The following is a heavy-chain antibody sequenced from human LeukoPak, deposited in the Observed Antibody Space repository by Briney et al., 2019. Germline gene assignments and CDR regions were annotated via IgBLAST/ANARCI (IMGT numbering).Heavy chain of an antibody. CDR2: INHSGST. V-gene: IGHV4-34*01. CDR3: AREIRYDYVWGSYRHNWFDP. CDR1: GGSFSGYY. Sequence: SEPLSLTCAVYGGSFSGYYWSWIRQPPGKGLEWIGEINHSGSTNYNPSLKSRVTISVDTAKTQFSLKLSSVTAADTAVYYCAREIRYDYVWGSYRHNWFDPWGQGTLVTVSS. D-gene: IGHD3-16*02. J-gene: IGHJ5*02.